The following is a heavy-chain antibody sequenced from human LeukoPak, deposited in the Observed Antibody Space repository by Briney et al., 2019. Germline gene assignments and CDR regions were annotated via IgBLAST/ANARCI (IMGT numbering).Heavy chain of an antibody. Sequence: GGSLRLSCAASGFTVSSNYMSWVRQAPGKGLKWVSVIYSGGSTYYADSVKGRFTISRDNSKNTLYLQMNSLRAEDTAVYYCASRVRGVGSMDVWGQGTTVTVSS. V-gene: IGHV3-66*01. CDR3: ASRVRGVGSMDV. CDR1: GFTVSSNY. CDR2: IYSGGST. D-gene: IGHD3-10*01. J-gene: IGHJ6*02.